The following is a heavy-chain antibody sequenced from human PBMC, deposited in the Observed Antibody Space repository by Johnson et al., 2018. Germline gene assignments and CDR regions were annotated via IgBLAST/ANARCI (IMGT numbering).Heavy chain of an antibody. V-gene: IGHV3-9*01. CDR3: ARDSRGSSGWTGLDI. D-gene: IGHD6-19*01. CDR1: GFTFDDYA. CDR2: ISWNSGSI. J-gene: IGHJ3*02. Sequence: VQLVESGGGLVKPGGSLRLSCAASGFTFDDYAMHWVRQAPGKGLEWVSGISWNSGSIGYADSVKGRFTISRDNAKNSLYLQMNSRRAEDTAVYYCARDSRGSSGWTGLDIWGPGTMVTVSS.